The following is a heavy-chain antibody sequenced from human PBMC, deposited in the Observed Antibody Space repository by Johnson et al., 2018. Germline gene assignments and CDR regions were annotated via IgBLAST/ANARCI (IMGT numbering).Heavy chain of an antibody. Sequence: QVQLVQSGAEVKKPGSSVKVSCKASGGTFSSYAISWVRQAPGQGLEWMGGIIPIFGTANYVQNFQGRVTFTADESTSTAYMELSSLRSEDTAVYYCARDLESSGYSGAFDIWGQGTMVTVSS. J-gene: IGHJ3*02. CDR1: GGTFSSYA. D-gene: IGHD3-22*01. CDR3: ARDLESSGYSGAFDI. CDR2: IIPIFGTA. V-gene: IGHV1-69*01.